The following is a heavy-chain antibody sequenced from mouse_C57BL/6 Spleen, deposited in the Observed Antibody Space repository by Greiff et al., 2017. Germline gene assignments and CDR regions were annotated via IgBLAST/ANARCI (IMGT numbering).Heavy chain of an antibody. CDR3: ARQVPYDYAAGFAY. CDR1: GFTFSSYG. Sequence: DVMLVESGGDLVKPGGSLKLSCAASGFTFSSYGMSWVRQTPDKRLEWVATISSGGSYTYYPDSVKGRFTISRDNAKNTLYLQMSSLKSEDTAMYYCARQVPYDYAAGFAYWGQGTLVTVSA. V-gene: IGHV5-6*02. CDR2: ISSGGSYT. J-gene: IGHJ3*01. D-gene: IGHD2-4*01.